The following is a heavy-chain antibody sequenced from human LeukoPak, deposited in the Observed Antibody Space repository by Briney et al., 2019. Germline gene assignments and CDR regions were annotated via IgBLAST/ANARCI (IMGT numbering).Heavy chain of an antibody. CDR1: GFTFSDHA. CDR3: AAQPCINGICYLDS. D-gene: IGHD2-8*01. Sequence: PGGSLRLSCTASGFTFSDHAMHWVRQAPGKGLEWVTVIPYHARDQFYADSVKGRFTVSRDNSRNTLYLQMNSLRAEDSAVYYCAAQPCINGICYLDSWGQGTLVTVSS. J-gene: IGHJ4*02. CDR2: IPYHARDQ. V-gene: IGHV3-30*04.